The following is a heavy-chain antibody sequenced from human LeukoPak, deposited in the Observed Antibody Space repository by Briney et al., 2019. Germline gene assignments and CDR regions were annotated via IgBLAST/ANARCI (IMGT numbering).Heavy chain of an antibody. CDR3: ASGVVPVRGYAFDI. Sequence: GGSLRLSCAASGFTFSSYAMHWVRQAPGKGLEWVAVISYDGSNKYYADSVKGRFTISRDNSKNTLYLQMNSLRAEDTAVYYCASGVVPVRGYAFDIWGQGTMVTVSS. D-gene: IGHD2-2*01. CDR2: ISYDGSNK. J-gene: IGHJ3*02. CDR1: GFTFSSYA. V-gene: IGHV3-30-3*01.